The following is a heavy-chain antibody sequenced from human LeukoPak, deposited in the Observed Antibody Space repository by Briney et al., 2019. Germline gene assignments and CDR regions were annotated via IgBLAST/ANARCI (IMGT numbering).Heavy chain of an antibody. CDR3: ATGDGYKFDY. Sequence: GRSLRLSCAASGFTFTSYAMNWVRQAPGKGLEWVSSISSTSSYIYYADSVKGRFTISRDNAKNSLYLQMNSLRAEDTAVYYCATGDGYKFDYWGQGSLVTVSS. D-gene: IGHD5-24*01. CDR2: ISSTSSYI. CDR1: GFTFTSYA. J-gene: IGHJ4*02. V-gene: IGHV3-21*01.